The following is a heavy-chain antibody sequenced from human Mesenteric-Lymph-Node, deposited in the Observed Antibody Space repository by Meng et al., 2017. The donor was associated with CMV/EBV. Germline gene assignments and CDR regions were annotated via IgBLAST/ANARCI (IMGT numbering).Heavy chain of an antibody. CDR2: ISGSGAST. CDR3: ARVGYDSSGYYSGAFDI. J-gene: IGHJ3*02. V-gene: IGHV3-20*01. CDR1: GFSFSSFG. D-gene: IGHD3-22*01. Sequence: GESLKISCAASGFSFSSFGMGWFRQAPGKGLEWVSGISGSGASTSYTDSVKGRFTISRDNAKNSLYLQMNSLRAEDTALYHCARVGYDSSGYYSGAFDIWGQGTMVTVSS.